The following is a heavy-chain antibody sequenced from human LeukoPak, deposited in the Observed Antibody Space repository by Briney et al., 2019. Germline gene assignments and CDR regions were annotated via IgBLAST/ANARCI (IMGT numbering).Heavy chain of an antibody. CDR1: GYTFTSYD. CDR3: ASQGYCSSTSCDQNYYYYGMDV. Sequence: ASVKVSCKASGYTFTSYDINWVRQAPGQGLEWMGWMNPNSGNTGYAQKFQGRVTMTRNTSISTAYMELSSLRSEDTAVYYCASQGYCSSTSCDQNYYYYGMDVWGQGTTVTVSS. J-gene: IGHJ6*02. V-gene: IGHV1-8*01. D-gene: IGHD2-2*01. CDR2: MNPNSGNT.